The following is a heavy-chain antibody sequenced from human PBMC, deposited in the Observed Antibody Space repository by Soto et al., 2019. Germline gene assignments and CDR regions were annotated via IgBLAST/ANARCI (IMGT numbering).Heavy chain of an antibody. CDR1: GGTLNTYA. CDR3: TRSESSDTGDH. D-gene: IGHD3-22*01. Sequence: QVQLVQSGAEVKKPGSSVKVSCKASGGTLNTYAINWVLQAPGQGFEWMGGTTPILGTTDYAQKFQGRLTISADEARNTLYMELRSLTSDDTAVYYCTRSESSDTGDHWGQGTLVVVSS. J-gene: IGHJ4*02. V-gene: IGHV1-69*01. CDR2: TTPILGTT.